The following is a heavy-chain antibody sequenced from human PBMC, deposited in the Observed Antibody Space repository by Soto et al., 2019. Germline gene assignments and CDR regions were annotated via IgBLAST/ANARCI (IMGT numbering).Heavy chain of an antibody. Sequence: QVQLQESGPGLVKPSQTLSLTCTVSGGSISSGGFYWSWIRQHPGKGLECIGYIYDSGSTYYTPSLKGRVSISVDTSRNQFSLKLTSVTAADTAVYYCARDQGYSGYASYFDCWGQGTLVTVSS. V-gene: IGHV4-31*03. CDR2: IYDSGST. J-gene: IGHJ4*02. CDR3: ARDQGYSGYASYFDC. D-gene: IGHD5-12*01. CDR1: GGSISSGGFY.